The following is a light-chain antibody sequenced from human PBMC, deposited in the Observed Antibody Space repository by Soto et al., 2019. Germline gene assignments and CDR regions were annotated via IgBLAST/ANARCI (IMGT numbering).Light chain of an antibody. CDR2: EVS. Sequence: QSALTQLASVPESLGQSITISCTGTSRDVDGYIYVSWYQQHPGTAPKLMIYEVSNRPSGVSSRSSGSQSANTASLTISGLQAEDEADYYCSSYSSSNTLYVFGTGTKVTVL. J-gene: IGLJ1*01. V-gene: IGLV2-14*01. CDR1: SRDVDGYIY. CDR3: SSYSSSNTLYV.